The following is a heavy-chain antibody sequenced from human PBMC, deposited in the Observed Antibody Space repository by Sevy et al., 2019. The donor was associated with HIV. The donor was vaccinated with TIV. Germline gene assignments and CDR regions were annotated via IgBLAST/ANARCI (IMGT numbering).Heavy chain of an antibody. CDR3: AGRSFDY. CDR1: GFTCSSYL. Sequence: AGTLRLSCVASGFTCSSYLVHSGRQAPGKGLEWVANIKQDGSEKYYVGSVKGRFTISRDNAKNTVYLQMNSLRAEDTAVYYCAGRSFDYWGQGTLVTVSS. J-gene: IGHJ4*02. V-gene: IGHV3-7*01. CDR2: IKQDGSEK.